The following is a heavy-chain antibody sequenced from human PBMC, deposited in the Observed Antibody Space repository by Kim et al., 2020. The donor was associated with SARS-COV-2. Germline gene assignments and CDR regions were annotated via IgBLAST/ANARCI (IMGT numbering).Heavy chain of an antibody. CDR1: GFTFSSYS. D-gene: IGHD7-27*01. CDR3: ARDPGAGFDY. J-gene: IGHJ4*02. CDR2: ISSSSSYI. Sequence: GGSLRLSCAASGFTFSSYSMNWVRQAPGKGLEWVSSISSSSSYIYYADSVKGRFTISRDNAKKSLYLQMNSLRAEDTAVYYCARDPGAGFDYWGQGTLVTVSS. V-gene: IGHV3-21*01.